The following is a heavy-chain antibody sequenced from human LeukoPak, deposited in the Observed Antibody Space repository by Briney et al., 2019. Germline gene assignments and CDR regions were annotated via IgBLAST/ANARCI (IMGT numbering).Heavy chain of an antibody. Sequence: PGGSLRLSCAASGFTFSTYAMDWVRQAPGKGPEWVSSISGDSAYIYYADSVRGRFTVSRDNARNSLYLHMNSLKAEDTAVYYCARSTRISWSSFDFWGQGTLVTVSS. CDR1: GFTFSTYA. CDR3: ARSTRISWSSFDF. V-gene: IGHV3-21*01. CDR2: ISGDSAYI. J-gene: IGHJ4*02. D-gene: IGHD6-13*01.